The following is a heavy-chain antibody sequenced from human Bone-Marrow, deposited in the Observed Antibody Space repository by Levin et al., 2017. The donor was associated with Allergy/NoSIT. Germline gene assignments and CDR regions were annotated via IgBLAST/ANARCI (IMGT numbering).Heavy chain of an antibody. CDR2: IHYSGST. CDR3: ASLPHCNNGLCDWIAN. Sequence: PSETLSLTCTVSGGSISSGAYYWSWIRQQPGKGLEWIGHIHYSGSTYYNPSLKSRVTISVDTSKNQVSLKLSSVTAADTAVYYCASLPHCNNGLCDWIANWGQGTLVTVSS. D-gene: IGHD2-8*01. J-gene: IGHJ4*02. CDR1: GGSISSGAYY. V-gene: IGHV4-31*03.